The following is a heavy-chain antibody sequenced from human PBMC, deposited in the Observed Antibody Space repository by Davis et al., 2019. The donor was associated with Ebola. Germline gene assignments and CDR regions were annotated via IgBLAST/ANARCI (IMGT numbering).Heavy chain of an antibody. CDR3: AIANRGPVADTGDY. Sequence: PGGSLRLSCVASGFTFSNYWMTWVRQAPVRGLEWVANIKQDESEKQYVDSVRGRFTISRDNAKNSLYLQMNSLRAEDTAVYYCAIANRGPVADTGDYWGQGTLVTVSS. V-gene: IGHV3-7*03. CDR2: IKQDESEK. D-gene: IGHD6-19*01. CDR1: GFTFSNYW. J-gene: IGHJ4*02.